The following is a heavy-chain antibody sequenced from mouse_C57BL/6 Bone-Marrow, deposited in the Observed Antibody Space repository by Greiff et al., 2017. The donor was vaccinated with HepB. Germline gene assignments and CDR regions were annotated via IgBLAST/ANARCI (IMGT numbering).Heavy chain of an antibody. V-gene: IGHV5-6*01. D-gene: IGHD1-1*01. CDR3: ARSYYYGSSTRDFDY. J-gene: IGHJ2*01. CDR1: GFTFSSYG. Sequence: VQLKESGGDLVKPGGSLKLSCAASGFTFSSYGMSWVRQTPDKRLEWVATISSGGSYTYYPDSVKGRFTISRDNAKNTLYLQMSSLKSKDTAMYYCARSYYYGSSTRDFDYWGQGTTLTVSS. CDR2: ISSGGSYT.